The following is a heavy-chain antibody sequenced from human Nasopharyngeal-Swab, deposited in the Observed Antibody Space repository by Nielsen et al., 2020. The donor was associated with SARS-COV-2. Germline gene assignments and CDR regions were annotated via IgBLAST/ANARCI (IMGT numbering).Heavy chain of an antibody. CDR2: INPSGGST. J-gene: IGHJ5*02. CDR3: ARDSLRWPTNPTSNPNWFDP. V-gene: IGHV1-46*01. CDR1: GYTFTSYY. D-gene: IGHD4-23*01. Sequence: ASVKVSCKASGYTFTSYYMHWVRQAPGQGLEWMGIINPSGGSTSYAQKFQGRVTMTRDTSTSTVYMELSSLRSEDTAVYYCARDSLRWPTNPTSNPNWFDPWGQGTLVTVSS.